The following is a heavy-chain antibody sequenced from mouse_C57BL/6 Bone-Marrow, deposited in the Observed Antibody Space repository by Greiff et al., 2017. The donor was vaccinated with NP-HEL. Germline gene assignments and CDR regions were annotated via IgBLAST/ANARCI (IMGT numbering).Heavy chain of an antibody. CDR3: ANLIYYYGSSYGRKYYFDY. V-gene: IGHV1-9*01. D-gene: IGHD1-1*01. CDR2: ILPGSGST. J-gene: IGHJ2*01. Sequence: QVQLQQSGAELMKPGASVKLSCKATGYTFTGYWIEWVKQRPGHGLEWIGEILPGSGSTNYNEKFKGKATFTADTSSNTAYMQLSSLTTEDSAIDYCANLIYYYGSSYGRKYYFDYWGQGTTLTVSS. CDR1: GYTFTGYW.